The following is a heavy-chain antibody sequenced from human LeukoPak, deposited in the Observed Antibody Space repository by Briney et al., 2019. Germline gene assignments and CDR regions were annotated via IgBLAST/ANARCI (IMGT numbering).Heavy chain of an antibody. D-gene: IGHD3-10*01. CDR3: ARDHSYYFGSQTSTLDV. J-gene: IGHJ6*02. V-gene: IGHV4-31*03. Sequence: SETLSLTCTISGASISTGGFYWTWIRQPPGEGLEWIGYIYYTGSVDYNASLKSRLTISLDTSKNRFSLKLNSVTAADTAVYYCARDHSYYFGSQTSTLDVWGQGTAVTVSS. CDR1: GASISTGGFY. CDR2: IYYTGSV.